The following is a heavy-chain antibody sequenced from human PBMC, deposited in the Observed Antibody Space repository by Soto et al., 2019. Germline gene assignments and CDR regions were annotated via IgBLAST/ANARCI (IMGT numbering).Heavy chain of an antibody. V-gene: IGHV3-23*01. J-gene: IGHJ5*02. CDR1: GFTFSSYG. CDR2: ISGRGDKT. D-gene: IGHD6-19*01. Sequence: GGSLRLSCAASGFTFSSYGMHWVRQAPGKGLEWVAHISGRGDKTYYADSVKGRFTISRDNPKNTLFLQMNSLRGEDTAVYYFTKPRSSLQWPPFDPWGHGTLVTVS. CDR3: TKPRSSLQWPPFDP.